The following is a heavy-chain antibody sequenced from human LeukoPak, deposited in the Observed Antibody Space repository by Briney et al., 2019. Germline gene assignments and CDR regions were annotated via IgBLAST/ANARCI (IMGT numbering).Heavy chain of an antibody. D-gene: IGHD4-17*01. V-gene: IGHV3-23*01. CDR2: ISGSGGST. CDR3: VKGPKPYGDYDLY. Sequence: GSLRLSCAASGFTFSSYAMSWVRQAPGKGLEWVSAISGSGGSTYYADSVKGRFTISRDNSKNTLYLQMNSLRAEDTAVYYCVKGPKPYGDYDLYWGQGTLVTVSS. CDR1: GFTFSSYA. J-gene: IGHJ4*02.